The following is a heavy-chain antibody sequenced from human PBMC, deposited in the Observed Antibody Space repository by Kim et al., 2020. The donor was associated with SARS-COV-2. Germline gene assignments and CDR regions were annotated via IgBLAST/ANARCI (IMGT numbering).Heavy chain of an antibody. CDR2: ISASGGNT. CDR1: GFTFSNYA. J-gene: IGHJ6*02. CDR3: AKDPTGWYYYYGMDV. V-gene: IGHV3-23*01. Sequence: GGSLRLSCAASGFTFSNYAMSWVRQAPGKGLEWVSSISASGGNTYYAASVKGRFTISRDNSKNTLYLQVNSLRAEDTAVYYCAKDPTGWYYYYGMDVWGQGTTVTVSS. D-gene: IGHD6-19*01.